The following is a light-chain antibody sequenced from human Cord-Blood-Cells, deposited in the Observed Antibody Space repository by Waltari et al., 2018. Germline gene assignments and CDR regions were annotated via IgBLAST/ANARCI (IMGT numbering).Light chain of an antibody. CDR1: SSALGGYNL. CDR2: EGS. Sequence: SALTQPASVSGSPGQSLTISCTGTSSALGGYNLASWYQQHPGKAPKLMIYEGSKRPSGVSNRFSGSKSGNTASLTISGLQAEDEADYYCCSYAGSSTLVFGGGTKLTVL. J-gene: IGLJ3*02. CDR3: CSYAGSSTLV. V-gene: IGLV2-23*01.